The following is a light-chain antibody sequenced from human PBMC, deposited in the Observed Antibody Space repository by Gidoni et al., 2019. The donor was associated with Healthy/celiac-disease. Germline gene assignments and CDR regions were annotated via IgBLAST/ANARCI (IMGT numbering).Light chain of an antibody. Sequence: EIVMTQSPATLPVSPGERATLSCWASQSVRSNLAWYQQNPSQAPRLLTYGASTGSTGIPTLFIGGGSGTEFTLTIGSLQSEDLAVYYCQQYNNWPPPWAFGQGTKVEI. CDR1: QSVRSN. CDR3: QQYNNWPPPWA. V-gene: IGKV3-15*01. J-gene: IGKJ1*01. CDR2: GAS.